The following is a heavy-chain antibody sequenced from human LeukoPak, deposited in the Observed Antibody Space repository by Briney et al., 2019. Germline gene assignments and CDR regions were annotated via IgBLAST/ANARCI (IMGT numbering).Heavy chain of an antibody. CDR1: GFTFSSYW. J-gene: IGHJ4*02. CDR3: ARGTIAAAGYYYFDY. CDR2: IKQDGSEK. V-gene: IGHV3-7*04. Sequence: PGGSLRLSCAASGFTFSSYWMSWVRQAPGKGLEWVANIKQDGSEKYYVDSVKGRFTISRDNAKNSLYLQMNSLRAEDTAVYYCARGTIAAAGYYYFDYWGRGTQVTVSS. D-gene: IGHD6-13*01.